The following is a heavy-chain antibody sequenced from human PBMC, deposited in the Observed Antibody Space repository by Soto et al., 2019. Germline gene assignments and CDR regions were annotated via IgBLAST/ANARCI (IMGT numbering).Heavy chain of an antibody. CDR3: ARGIDESSGYPGY. D-gene: IGHD3-22*01. J-gene: IGHJ4*02. CDR1: GGSISSSSYY. Sequence: SETLSLTCTVSGGSISSSSYYWGWIRQPPGKGLEWIGSIYYSGSTYYNPSLKSRVTMSVDTSRTQFSLKLNSVTTADTAVYYCARGIDESSGYPGYWGQGTLVTVSS. CDR2: IYYSGST. V-gene: IGHV4-39*07.